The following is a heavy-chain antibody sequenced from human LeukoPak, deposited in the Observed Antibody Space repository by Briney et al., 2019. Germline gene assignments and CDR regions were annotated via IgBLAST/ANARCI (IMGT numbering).Heavy chain of an antibody. CDR3: ARERPSWDAFDI. V-gene: IGHV3-48*03. J-gene: IGHJ3*02. CDR2: ISSSGSTI. Sequence: GGSLRFSCAASGFTCSSYEMNWVRQAPGNELEWVSYISSSGSTIYYADSVKGRFTISRDNAKNSLYLQMNSLRAEDTAVYYCARERPSWDAFDIWGQGTMVTVSS. CDR1: GFTCSSYE.